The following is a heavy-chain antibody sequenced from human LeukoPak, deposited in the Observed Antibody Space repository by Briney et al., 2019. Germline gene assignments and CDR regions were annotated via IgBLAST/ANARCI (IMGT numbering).Heavy chain of an antibody. CDR1: GFPFSRFA. J-gene: IGHJ4*02. CDR2: ISGSGGTT. V-gene: IGHV3-23*01. CDR3: TKDLPDYGDYIEGY. Sequence: GGSLRLSCAASGFPFSRFAMSWVRQAPGKGLEWVSTISGSGGTTNYADSVKGRFTFSRDNSQNTLYLQMNSLRAEGTAIYYCTKDLPDYGDYIEGYWGQGTLVTVSS. D-gene: IGHD4-17*01.